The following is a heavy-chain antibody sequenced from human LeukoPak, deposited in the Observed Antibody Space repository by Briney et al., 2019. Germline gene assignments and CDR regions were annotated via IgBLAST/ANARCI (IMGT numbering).Heavy chain of an antibody. J-gene: IGHJ3*02. CDR3: ARVLSGYDHHDAFDI. CDR1: GFTFSSYG. D-gene: IGHD5-12*01. V-gene: IGHV3-30*02. Sequence: GGSLRLSCAASGFTFSSYGMHWVRQAPGKGLEWVAFIRYDGSNKYYADSVKGRFTISRDNAKNSLYLQMNSLRAEDTAVYYCARVLSGYDHHDAFDIWGQGTMVTVSS. CDR2: IRYDGSNK.